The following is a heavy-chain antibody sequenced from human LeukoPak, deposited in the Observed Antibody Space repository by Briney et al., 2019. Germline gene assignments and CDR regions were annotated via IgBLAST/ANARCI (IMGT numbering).Heavy chain of an antibody. Sequence: SETLSLTCAVSGGSISSGGYSWSWIRQPPGKGLEWIGYIYHSGSTYYNPSLKSRVTISVDTSKNQFSLKVSSVTAADTAVYHCARAGHYFGGDRSQRYGMDVWGQGTTVTVSS. D-gene: IGHD2-21*02. CDR1: GGSISSGGYS. CDR3: ARAGHYFGGDRSQRYGMDV. CDR2: IYHSGST. J-gene: IGHJ6*02. V-gene: IGHV4-30-2*01.